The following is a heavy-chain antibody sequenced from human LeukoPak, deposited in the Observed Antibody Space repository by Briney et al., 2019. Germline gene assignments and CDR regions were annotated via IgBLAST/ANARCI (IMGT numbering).Heavy chain of an antibody. CDR3: ARDGSVTTMSYYYYYGMDV. D-gene: IGHD4-11*01. J-gene: IGHJ6*02. CDR1: GGTFSSYA. CDR2: ISAYNGNT. Sequence: ASVKVSCKASGGTFSSYAISWVRQAPGQGLEWMGWISAYNGNTNYAQKLQGRVTMTTDTSTSTAYMELRSLRSDDTAVYYCARDGSVTTMSYYYYYGMDVWGQGTTVTVSS. V-gene: IGHV1-18*01.